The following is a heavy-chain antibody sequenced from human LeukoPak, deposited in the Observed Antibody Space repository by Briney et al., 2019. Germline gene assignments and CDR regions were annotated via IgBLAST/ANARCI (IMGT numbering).Heavy chain of an antibody. CDR1: EYIFNNKW. V-gene: IGHV5-51*01. D-gene: IGHD6-13*01. CDR2: IYPGDSDT. CDR3: AIRATAEYFAY. J-gene: IGHJ4*02. Sequence: GASLKISCKGSEYIFNNKWIGWGRQVAGKGLEWMGIIYPGDSDTRYSPSFQGQVTISADKSICTAYLQWNSLKASDTAMYYCAIRATAEYFAYWGQGTLVTVSS.